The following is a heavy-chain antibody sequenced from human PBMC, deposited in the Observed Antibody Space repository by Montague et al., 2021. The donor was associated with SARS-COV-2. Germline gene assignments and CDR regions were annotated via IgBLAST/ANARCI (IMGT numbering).Heavy chain of an antibody. CDR2: INHSGST. V-gene: IGHV4-34*01. CDR3: ARGSVNLSTVVVVCTGASYHFEY. CDR1: GGSFSGYD. D-gene: IGHD3-22*01. Sequence: SETLSLTCGVYGGSFSGYDWSWIRQSPGKGLEWIGEINHSGSTNYNPSLNSRVTISLDTSKNQFSLKLSSVTAADTAIYHCARGSVNLSTVVVVCTGASYHFEYWAQGTLVTVSS. J-gene: IGHJ4*02.